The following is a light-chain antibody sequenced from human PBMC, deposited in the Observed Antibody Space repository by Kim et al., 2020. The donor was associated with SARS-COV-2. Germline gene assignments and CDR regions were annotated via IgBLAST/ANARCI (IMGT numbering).Light chain of an antibody. CDR1: SSDVGNYDL. CDR3: CSYAGSDTLI. V-gene: IGLV2-23*02. Sequence: QSALTQPASVSGSPGQSITISCTGTSSDVGNYDLVSWYQQYPGEAPKLIIYEVDKRHSGVSSRFSGSKSANTASLTISGLQTEDEAEYHCCSYAGSDTLIFGGGTQLTV. CDR2: EVD. J-gene: IGLJ2*01.